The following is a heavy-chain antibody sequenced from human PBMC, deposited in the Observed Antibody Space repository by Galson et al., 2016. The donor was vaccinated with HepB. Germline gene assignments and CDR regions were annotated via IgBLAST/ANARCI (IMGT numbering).Heavy chain of an antibody. CDR3: ARVSGSYYEGDGFDV. Sequence: SLRLSCATSGFTFNNHDMRWVRQAPGEGLEWVSGIGAAGETYYAGSVKGRFTISREDAKSSLFLQMNTLTAGDTAVYYCARVSGSYYEGDGFDVWGQGTVVTVSS. V-gene: IGHV3-13*01. J-gene: IGHJ3*01. CDR1: GFTFNNHD. CDR2: IGAAGET. D-gene: IGHD1-26*01.